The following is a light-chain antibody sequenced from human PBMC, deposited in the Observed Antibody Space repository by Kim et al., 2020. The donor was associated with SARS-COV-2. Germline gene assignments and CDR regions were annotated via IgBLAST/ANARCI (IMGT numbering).Light chain of an antibody. CDR1: QSVSSS. Sequence: SPGESAAPSGRASQSVSSSLAWYQQKPGQAPRLLIYGASTRATGIPARFSGSGSGTEFTLTISSLQSEDFAVYYCQQYNNWPYTFGQGTKLEI. J-gene: IGKJ2*01. CDR2: GAS. V-gene: IGKV3-15*01. CDR3: QQYNNWPYT.